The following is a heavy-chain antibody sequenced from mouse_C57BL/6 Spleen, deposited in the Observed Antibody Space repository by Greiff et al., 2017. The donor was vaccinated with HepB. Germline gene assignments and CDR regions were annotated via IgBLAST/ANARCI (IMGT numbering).Heavy chain of an antibody. J-gene: IGHJ2*01. CDR2: FYPGSGSI. D-gene: IGHD1-1*01. CDR1: GYTFTEYT. V-gene: IGHV1-62-2*01. Sequence: QVQLQQSGAELVKPGASVKLSCKASGYTFTEYTIHWVKQRSGQGLEWIGWFYPGSGSIKYNEKFKDKATLPANKSSSTVYMELSRLTSEDSAVYFCARHEVTTVVATPYFDYWGQGTTLTVSS. CDR3: ARHEVTTVVATPYFDY.